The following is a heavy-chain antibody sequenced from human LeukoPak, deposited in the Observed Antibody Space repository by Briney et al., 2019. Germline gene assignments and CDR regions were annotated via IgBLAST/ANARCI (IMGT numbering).Heavy chain of an antibody. D-gene: IGHD7-27*01. CDR2: ISGDGSRT. J-gene: IGHJ4*02. V-gene: IGHV3-74*01. CDR3: ARPLGPSVDFDY. CDR1: GFTFSSNW. Sequence: PGGSLRLSCAASGFTFSSNWMHWVRQAPGKGLVWVSRISGDGSRTDYADSVKGRFTISRDNRKNTLYLQMSSLRAEDTAVYYCARPLGPSVDFDYWGQGTLVTVSS.